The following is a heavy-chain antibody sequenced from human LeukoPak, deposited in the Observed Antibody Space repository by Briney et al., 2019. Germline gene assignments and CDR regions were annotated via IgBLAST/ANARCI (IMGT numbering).Heavy chain of an antibody. CDR1: GFTFSNYW. Sequence: GGSLRLSCAASGFTFSNYWMSWVRQAPGKGLEWVANIKQDGSGKSYVDSVKGRFTISRDNAKNSLYLQMNGLRADDTAVYYCARTQLNGSRAPWGQGTLVTVSS. CDR3: ARTQLNGSRAP. D-gene: IGHD3-10*01. CDR2: IKQDGSGK. V-gene: IGHV3-7*01. J-gene: IGHJ5*02.